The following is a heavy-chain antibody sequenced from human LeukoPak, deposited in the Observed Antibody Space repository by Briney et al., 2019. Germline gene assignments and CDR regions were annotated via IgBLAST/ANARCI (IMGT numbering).Heavy chain of an antibody. CDR2: ISDDGGSK. J-gene: IGHJ4*02. V-gene: IGHV3-30*09. CDR3: GRLPGDY. CDR1: GFTFSNYA. Sequence: TGRSLRLSCAASGFTFSNYAMHWVRQAPGKGLEWVAAISDDGGSKFYSDSVKGRFAISRDNSKNTLYLQMNSLRAEDTAVYYCGRLPGDYWGQGTLVTVSS.